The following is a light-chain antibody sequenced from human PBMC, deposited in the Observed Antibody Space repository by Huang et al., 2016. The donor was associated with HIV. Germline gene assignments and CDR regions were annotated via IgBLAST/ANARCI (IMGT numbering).Light chain of an antibody. CDR1: QGISNY. CDR3: QKYNSAPPFT. V-gene: IGKV1-27*01. CDR2: AAT. Sequence: DIQMTQSPSSLSASVGDRVTITCRASQGISNYLAWYQQKPGKVPKPLIYAATTLQAGVPSRFSGSGSVTDFTLTISSLQPEDVATYYCQKYNSAPPFTFGPGTKVDIK. J-gene: IGKJ3*01.